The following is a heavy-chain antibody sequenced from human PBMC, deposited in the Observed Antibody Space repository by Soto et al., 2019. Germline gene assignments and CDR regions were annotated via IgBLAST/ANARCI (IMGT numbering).Heavy chain of an antibody. J-gene: IGHJ6*02. V-gene: IGHV1-2*02. CDR2: IYPKSAVT. Sequence: QVHLVQSGAEVKKPGASVKVSCKASGYTFTDYYIHWVRQAPGQGLEWMGWIYPKSAVTNTAKKFQGRVTMTRDTSISTAYMELSSLRSDDTAVYYCARDSAFYDLPYYYGMDAWGQGTTVTVSS. CDR1: GYTFTDYY. D-gene: IGHD3-3*01. CDR3: ARDSAFYDLPYYYGMDA.